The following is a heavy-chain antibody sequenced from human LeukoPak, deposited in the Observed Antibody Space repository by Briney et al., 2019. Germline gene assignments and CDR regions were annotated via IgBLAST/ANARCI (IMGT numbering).Heavy chain of an antibody. J-gene: IGHJ3*02. CDR3: ARAPRGVVMGGNAFDI. Sequence: PGGSLRLSCAASGFTFSSYDMHWVRQAPGKGLEYVSAISSNGGSTYYANSVKGRFTISRDNSKTTLYLQMGSLRAEDMAVYYCARAPRGVVMGGNAFDIWGQGTMVTVSS. D-gene: IGHD4-23*01. CDR1: GFTFSSYD. CDR2: ISSNGGST. V-gene: IGHV3-64*01.